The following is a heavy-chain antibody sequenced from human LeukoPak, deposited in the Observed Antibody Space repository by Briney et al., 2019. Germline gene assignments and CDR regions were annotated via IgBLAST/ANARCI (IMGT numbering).Heavy chain of an antibody. J-gene: IGHJ4*02. D-gene: IGHD1-26*01. CDR2: IRYDGNNK. V-gene: IGHV3-30*02. CDR1: GFTFSSYG. Sequence: GGSLRLSCAASGFTFSSYGMHWVRQAPGKGLEWVAFIRYDGNNKYYADSVKGRFTISRDNSKNTFHLQMDSLRAEDTAVYYCAKDYSDSRVGDVFLEYWGQGTLVTVSS. CDR3: AKDYSDSRVGDVFLEY.